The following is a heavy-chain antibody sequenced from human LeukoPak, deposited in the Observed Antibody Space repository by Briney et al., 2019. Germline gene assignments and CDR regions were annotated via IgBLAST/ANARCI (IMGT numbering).Heavy chain of an antibody. CDR2: INHSGST. Sequence: SETLSLTCAVYGGSFSGYYWSWIRQPPGKGLEWIGEINHSGSTNYNPSLKSRVTISVDTSKNQFSLKLSSVTAADTAVYCCADLSGYLDYWGQGTLVTVSS. CDR3: ADLSGYLDY. CDR1: GGSFSGYY. V-gene: IGHV4-34*01. D-gene: IGHD3-22*01. J-gene: IGHJ4*02.